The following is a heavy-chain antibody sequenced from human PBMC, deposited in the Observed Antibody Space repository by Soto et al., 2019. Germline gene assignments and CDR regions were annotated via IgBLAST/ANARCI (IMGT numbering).Heavy chain of an antibody. CDR2: IIPILGLA. J-gene: IGHJ4*02. CDR3: ARGLHYDSISLDDY. Sequence: QVQLVQSGAEVKKPGSSVKVSCKASGGTFSSYTISWVRQAPGQGLEWMGRIIPILGLAKYAQKFQGRVTITADKSTSTAYMELSSLRSEDTAVYYCARGLHYDSISLDDYWGQGTLVTVSS. CDR1: GGTFSSYT. V-gene: IGHV1-69*02. D-gene: IGHD3-22*01.